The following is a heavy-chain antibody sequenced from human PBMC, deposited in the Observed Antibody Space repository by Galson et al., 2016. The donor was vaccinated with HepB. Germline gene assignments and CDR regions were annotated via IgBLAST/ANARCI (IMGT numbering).Heavy chain of an antibody. Sequence: SLRLSCAASGFTVNSNFIDWVRQAPGKGLEWISLINSDGTTYYADSVRGRFTVSRDNSKNTLYLQMNGLRAEDTAVYYCARDRGHEGGAFDIWGRGTVVTVSS. CDR1: GFTVNSNF. V-gene: IGHV3-53*01. CDR2: INSDGTT. D-gene: IGHD3-10*01. CDR3: ARDRGHEGGAFDI. J-gene: IGHJ3*02.